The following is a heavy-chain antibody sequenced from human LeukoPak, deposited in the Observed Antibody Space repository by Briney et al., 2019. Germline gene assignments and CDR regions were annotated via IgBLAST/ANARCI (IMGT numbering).Heavy chain of an antibody. Sequence: ASVKVSCEASGYTFTDYYMHWVRQAPGQGLEWMGWINPNSGGTNYAQKFQGRVTMTRDTSISTAYMELSRLRSDDTAVYYCARGGEHDYVWGSYRYRWFDPWGQGTLVTVSS. CDR1: GYTFTDYY. D-gene: IGHD3-16*02. V-gene: IGHV1-2*02. CDR3: ARGGEHDYVWGSYRYRWFDP. J-gene: IGHJ5*02. CDR2: INPNSGGT.